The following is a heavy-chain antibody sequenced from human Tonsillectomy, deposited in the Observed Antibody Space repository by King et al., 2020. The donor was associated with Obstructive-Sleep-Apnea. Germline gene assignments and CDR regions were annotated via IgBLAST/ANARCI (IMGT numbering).Heavy chain of an antibody. V-gene: IGHV3-30*02. Sequence: VQLVESGGGVVQPGRSLRLSCAASAFTFNSYGMHWVRQAPGKGLEWVAFIRYDGSNKYYADSVKGRFTISRDNSKNTLYLQMNTLRAEDTALYYCAKDGGYSYEVTPLFDYWGQGTLVTVSS. CDR3: AKDGGYSYEVTPLFDY. J-gene: IGHJ4*02. CDR2: IRYDGSNK. CDR1: AFTFNSYG. D-gene: IGHD5-18*01.